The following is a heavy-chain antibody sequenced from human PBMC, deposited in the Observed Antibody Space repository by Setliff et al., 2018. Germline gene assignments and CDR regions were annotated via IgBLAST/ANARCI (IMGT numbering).Heavy chain of an antibody. CDR3: AREGVDTRSSTDYRYYMDV. J-gene: IGHJ6*03. CDR2: TIPNFGTT. V-gene: IGHV1-69*05. D-gene: IGHD5-18*01. Sequence: GASVKVSCKASGYSFINYGISWVRQAPGQGLEWLGGTIPNFGTTNYAQEFQGRVTIITDESTSTAYMELSSLRFEDTAVYYCAREGVDTRSSTDYRYYMDVWGKGTTVTVSS. CDR1: GYSFINYG.